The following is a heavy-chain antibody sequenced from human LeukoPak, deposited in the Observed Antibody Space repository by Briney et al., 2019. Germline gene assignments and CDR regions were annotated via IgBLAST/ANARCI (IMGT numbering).Heavy chain of an antibody. D-gene: IGHD6-13*01. J-gene: IGHJ3*02. CDR2: IYPSGST. CDR1: GGSISSGSYH. Sequence: SQTLSLTCTVSGGSISSGSYHWSWIRQPAGKALEWIGRIYPSGSTNYDPSLKSRVTISVDTSKNQFSLKLSSVTAADTAVYYCARYRRGQQPSDDAFDIWGQGTMVTVSS. CDR3: ARYRRGQQPSDDAFDI. V-gene: IGHV4-61*02.